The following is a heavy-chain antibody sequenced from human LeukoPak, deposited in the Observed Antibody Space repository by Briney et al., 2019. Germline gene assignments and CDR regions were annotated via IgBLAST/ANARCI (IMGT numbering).Heavy chain of an antibody. CDR1: GYTFTSYA. CDR3: ARDRVDYYGSGSYFIDY. J-gene: IGHJ4*02. D-gene: IGHD3-10*01. V-gene: IGHV1-3*01. CDR2: INAGNGNT. Sequence: GASVKVSCKASGYTFTSYAMHWVRQAPGQRLEWMGWINAGNGNTKYSQKFQGRVTITGDTSASTAYMELSSLRSEDTAVYYCARDRVDYYGSGSYFIDYWGQGTLVTVSS.